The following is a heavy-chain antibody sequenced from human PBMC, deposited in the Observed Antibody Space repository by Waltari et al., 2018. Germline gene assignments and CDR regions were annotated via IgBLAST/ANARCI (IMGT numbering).Heavy chain of an antibody. J-gene: IGHJ5*02. CDR2: VHFSGTT. Sequence: QLQLQESGPGLVKPSETLSLSCTVSGDSLNSDYHYWGWLRQPPGEGLAWIGTVHFSGTTYYNPSLKSRVTISVDTSKNQFSLKLTSVTAADTAVYYCARLDYSALRRGCDPWGQGTLVTVSS. CDR3: ARLDYSALRRGCDP. D-gene: IGHD4-4*01. V-gene: IGHV4-39*01. CDR1: GDSLNSDYHY.